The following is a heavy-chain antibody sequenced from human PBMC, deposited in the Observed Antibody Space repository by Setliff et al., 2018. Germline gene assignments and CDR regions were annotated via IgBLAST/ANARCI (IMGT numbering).Heavy chain of an antibody. Sequence: GGSLRLSCAASGFTFSSYWMSWVRQAPGKGLEWVANINQDGSEKYYVDSVRGRFTISRDNAKNSLYLQMNSLRADDAAVYFCARDSSGSYYNVYYYYYYYMDVWGKGTKVTVSS. CDR3: ARDSSGSYYNVYYYYYYYMDV. J-gene: IGHJ6*03. CDR1: GFTFSSYW. CDR2: INQDGSEK. V-gene: IGHV3-7*01. D-gene: IGHD3-10*01.